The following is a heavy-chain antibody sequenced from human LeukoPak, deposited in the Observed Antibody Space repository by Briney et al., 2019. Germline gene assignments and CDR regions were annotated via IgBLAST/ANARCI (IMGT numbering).Heavy chain of an antibody. CDR1: GGSISSYY. CDR3: ATGSTSGPWFDP. Sequence: SETLSLTCTVSGGSISSYYWSWIRQPPGKGLEWIGYIYYSGSANYNPSLKSRVTISVDTSKNQISLKLSSVTAADTAVYYWATGSTSGPWFDPWGQGTLVTVSS. V-gene: IGHV4-59*01. D-gene: IGHD2-2*01. J-gene: IGHJ5*02. CDR2: IYYSGSA.